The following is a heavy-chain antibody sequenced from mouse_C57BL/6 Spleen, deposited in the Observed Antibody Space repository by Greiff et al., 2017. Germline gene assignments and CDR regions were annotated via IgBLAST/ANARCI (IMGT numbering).Heavy chain of an antibody. V-gene: IGHV2-2*01. CDR1: GFSLTSYG. CDR3: ARSYYGSSLYAMDY. J-gene: IGHJ4*01. Sequence: QVQLKESGPGLVQPSQSLSITCTVSGFSLTSYGVHWVRQSPGKGLEWLGVIWSGGSTDYNAAFISRLSISKDNSTSQVFFKMNSLQADDTAIYYCARSYYGSSLYAMDYWGQGTSVTVSS. D-gene: IGHD1-1*01. CDR2: IWSGGST.